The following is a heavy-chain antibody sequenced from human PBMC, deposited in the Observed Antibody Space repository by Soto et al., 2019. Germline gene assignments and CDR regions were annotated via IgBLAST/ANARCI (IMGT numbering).Heavy chain of an antibody. Sequence: SETLSLTCAVYGGSFSGYYWSWIRQPPGKGLEWIGYIYYSGSTNYNPSLKSRVTISVDTSKNQFSLKLSSVTAADTAVYYCARAAVVVAAKVVNYYYYMDVWGKGTTVTVSS. V-gene: IGHV4-59*01. D-gene: IGHD2-15*01. J-gene: IGHJ6*03. CDR2: IYYSGST. CDR1: GGSFSGYY. CDR3: ARAAVVVAAKVVNYYYYMDV.